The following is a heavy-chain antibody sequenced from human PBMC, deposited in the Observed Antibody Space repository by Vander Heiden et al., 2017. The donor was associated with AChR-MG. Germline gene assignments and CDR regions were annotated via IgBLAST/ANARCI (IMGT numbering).Heavy chain of an antibody. V-gene: IGHV1-46*03. J-gene: IGHJ3*02. D-gene: IGHD5-12*01. CDR1: GYTFTSYY. CDR2: INPSGGST. CDR3: ARDGPQGSGYDPDAFDI. Sequence: QVQLVQSGAEVKKPGASVKVSCKASGYTFTSYYMHWVRQAPGQGLEWMGIINPSGGSTSYAQKFQGRVTMTRDTSTSTVYMELSSLRSEDTAVYYCARDGPQGSGYDPDAFDIWGQGTMVTVSS.